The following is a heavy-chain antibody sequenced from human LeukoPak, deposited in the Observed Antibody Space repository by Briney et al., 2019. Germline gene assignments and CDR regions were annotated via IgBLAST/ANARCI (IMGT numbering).Heavy chain of an antibody. CDR2: ISSSSSYI. J-gene: IGHJ6*03. CDR3: AKEYYSNSPDYYYYYMDV. V-gene: IGHV3-21*01. Sequence: GGSLRLSCAASGFTFSSYSMNWVRQAPGKGLEGVSSISSSSSYIYYADSVKGRFTISRDNSKNTLYLQMNSLRAEDTAVYYCAKEYYSNSPDYYYYYMDVWGKGTTVTVSS. CDR1: GFTFSSYS. D-gene: IGHD4-11*01.